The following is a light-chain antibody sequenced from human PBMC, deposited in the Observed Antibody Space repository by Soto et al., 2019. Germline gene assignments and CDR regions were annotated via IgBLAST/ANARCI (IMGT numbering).Light chain of an antibody. CDR3: QQTYNDPRT. V-gene: IGKV1-39*01. CDR1: QSISNY. J-gene: IGKJ1*01. CDR2: AAS. Sequence: DIQVTQSPSSLSASVGDRVTITCRASQSISNYLRWYQQKPGKAPKLLIYAASNLQTGVPSRFSGSGSGTGFTPTISSLQPEDFANYYCQQTYNDPRTVGQGTQVEVK.